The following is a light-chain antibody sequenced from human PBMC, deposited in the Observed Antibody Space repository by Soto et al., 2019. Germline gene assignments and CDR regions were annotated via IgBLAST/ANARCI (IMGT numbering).Light chain of an antibody. CDR1: SSEVGSYKL. CDR3: CSYAGSSTFVVL. V-gene: IGLV2-23*02. J-gene: IGLJ2*01. CDR2: EDT. Sequence: QSVLTQPASMSGSPGQSITISCTGSSSEVGSYKLVCWYQQHPGKAPKLLIYEDTKRPSGGSNRFSGSRSGNTASLTISGLQSEDEANYHCCSYAGSSTFVVLFGGGTKLTVL.